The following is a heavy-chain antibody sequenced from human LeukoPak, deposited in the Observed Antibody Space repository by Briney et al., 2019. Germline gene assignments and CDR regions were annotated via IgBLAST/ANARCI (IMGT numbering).Heavy chain of an antibody. J-gene: IGHJ4*02. CDR3: AKDPLNTVMVSPTFDY. Sequence: GGSLRLSCAASGFTFSSYAMSWVRQAPGKGLEWVSAISGSGGGTYYADSVKGRFTISRDNSKNTLYLQMNSLRSEDTAVYYCAKDPLNTVMVSPTFDYWGQGTLVTVSS. V-gene: IGHV3-23*01. CDR1: GFTFSSYA. CDR2: ISGSGGGT. D-gene: IGHD5-18*01.